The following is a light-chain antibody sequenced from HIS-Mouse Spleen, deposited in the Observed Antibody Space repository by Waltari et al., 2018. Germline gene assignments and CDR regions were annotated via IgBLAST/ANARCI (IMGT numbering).Light chain of an antibody. CDR1: SPNIGSNT. J-gene: IGLJ2*01. CDR3: AAWDDSLNGVV. V-gene: IGLV1-44*01. Sequence: QSVLTQPPSASGTPGQRVTISCSGSSPNIGSNTVNWYQQLPGTAPKLLIYINKQRPSGVPDRFSGSKSGTSASLAISGLQSEDEADYYCAAWDDSLNGVVFGGGTKLTVL. CDR2: INK.